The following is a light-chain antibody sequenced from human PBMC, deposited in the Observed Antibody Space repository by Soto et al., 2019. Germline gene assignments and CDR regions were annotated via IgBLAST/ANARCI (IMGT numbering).Light chain of an antibody. CDR3: QKYSSVIT. J-gene: IGKJ5*01. CDR2: AAS. CDR1: QGSRNF. V-gene: IGKV1-27*01. Sequence: DIQMTQSPSSLSASVGDRVTITCRPSQGSRNFLAWYQQKPGKVPKLLISAASTLESGVPSRFSGSGSGTDFTLTITSLQPEDVATYYCQKYSSVITFGQGTRLEIK.